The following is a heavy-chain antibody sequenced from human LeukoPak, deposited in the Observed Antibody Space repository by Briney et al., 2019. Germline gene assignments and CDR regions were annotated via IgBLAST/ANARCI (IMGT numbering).Heavy chain of an antibody. CDR3: ATKGDFGVVIIYDY. CDR1: GYTLTELS. D-gene: IGHD3-3*01. Sequence: ASVKVSCKVSGYTLTELSMHWVRQAPGKGLEWMGGFDPEDGETIYAQKFQGRVTMTEDTPTDTAYMKLSSLRSEDTAVYYCATKGDFGVVIIYDYWGQGTLVTVSS. V-gene: IGHV1-24*01. J-gene: IGHJ4*02. CDR2: FDPEDGET.